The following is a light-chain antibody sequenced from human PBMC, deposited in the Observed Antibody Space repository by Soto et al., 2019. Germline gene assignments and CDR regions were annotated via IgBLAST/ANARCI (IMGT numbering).Light chain of an antibody. V-gene: IGLV1-44*01. CDR1: SSNIGSNT. Sequence: QSVLTQPPSASGTPGQRVIISCSGSSSNIGSNTVNWYQQFPGTAPRLLIYSNNQRPSGVPDRFSGSKSDTSASLAISGLQSEDEAEFYCVAWDDSLNAVVFGEGTQLTVL. CDR2: SNN. CDR3: VAWDDSLNAVV. J-gene: IGLJ2*01.